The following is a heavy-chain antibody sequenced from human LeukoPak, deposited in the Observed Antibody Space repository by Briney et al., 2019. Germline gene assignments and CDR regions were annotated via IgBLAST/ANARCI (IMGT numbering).Heavy chain of an antibody. CDR1: GYTFTSYY. V-gene: IGHV1-46*01. J-gene: IGHJ5*02. CDR3: ARASAYYDFWSGYYTTPSWFDP. CDR2: INPSGGST. Sequence: ASVKVSCKASGYTFTSYYMHWVRQAPGQGLEWMGIINPSGGSTSYAQKFQGRVTMTRDTSTSTVYMELSSLRSEDTAVYYCARASAYYDFWSGYYTTPSWFDPWGQGTLVTVSS. D-gene: IGHD3-3*01.